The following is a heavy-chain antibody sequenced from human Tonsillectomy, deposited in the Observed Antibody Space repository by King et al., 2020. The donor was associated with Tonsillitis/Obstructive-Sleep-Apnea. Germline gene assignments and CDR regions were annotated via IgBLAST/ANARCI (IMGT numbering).Heavy chain of an antibody. CDR1: VVSLINPRMV. D-gene: IGHD3-22*01. V-gene: IGHV2-26*01. Sequence: TLKESGPVLVKPTETLTLTCTVSVVSLINPRMVVSWIRQPPGKALELLAHIFSNDEKSYSTSLKSRLTISKDTSKTQVVLTMTNMDPVDTATYYCARSYDSSGYTPGAFDIWGQGTMVTVSS. CDR3: ARSYDSSGYTPGAFDI. J-gene: IGHJ3*02. CDR2: IFSNDEK.